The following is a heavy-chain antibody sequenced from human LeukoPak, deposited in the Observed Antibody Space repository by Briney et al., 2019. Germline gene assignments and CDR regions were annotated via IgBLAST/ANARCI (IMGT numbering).Heavy chain of an antibody. J-gene: IGHJ4*02. CDR2: ISYDGNTK. D-gene: IGHD1-26*01. CDR1: GFTFSNYA. Sequence: PGGSLRLSCAASGFTFSNYAMHWVRQAPGKGLEWVAVISYDGNTKYYTDSVKGRFTISGDSSKNTLYLQMNSLRPEDTAVYYCAKRGAEVGATVAPGDYWGQGTLVTVSS. CDR3: AKRGAEVGATVAPGDY. V-gene: IGHV3-30*04.